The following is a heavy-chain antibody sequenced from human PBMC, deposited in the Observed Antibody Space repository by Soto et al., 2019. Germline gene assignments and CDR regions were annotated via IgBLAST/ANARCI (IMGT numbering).Heavy chain of an antibody. CDR1: GYTFTSYY. D-gene: IGHD6-6*01. CDR2: INPSGGST. J-gene: IGHJ4*02. Sequence: ASVKGCCKAAGYTFTSYYMHWVRQAPGQGLEWMGIINPSGGSTSYAQKFQGRVTMTRDTSTSTVYMELSSLRSEDTAVYYCARREYSRNNFDYWGQGTLVTVSS. CDR3: ARREYSRNNFDY. V-gene: IGHV1-46*01.